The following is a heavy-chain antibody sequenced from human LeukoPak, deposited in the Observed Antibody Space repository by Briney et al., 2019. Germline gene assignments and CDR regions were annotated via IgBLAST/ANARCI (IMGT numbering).Heavy chain of an antibody. CDR3: AKDRGVGDIVVVPAEAFDI. V-gene: IGHV3-23*01. J-gene: IGHJ3*02. CDR1: GFTFSSYA. D-gene: IGHD2-2*01. Sequence: GGSLRLSCAASGFTFSSYAMSWVRQAPGKGLEWVSAISGSGGSTYYADSVKGRFTISRDNSKNTLYLQVNSLRAEDTAVYYCAKDRGVGDIVVVPAEAFDIWGQGTMVTVSS. CDR2: ISGSGGST.